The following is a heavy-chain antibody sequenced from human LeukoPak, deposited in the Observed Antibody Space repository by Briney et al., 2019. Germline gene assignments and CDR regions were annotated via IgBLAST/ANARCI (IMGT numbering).Heavy chain of an antibody. D-gene: IGHD4-17*01. V-gene: IGHV4-34*01. CDR2: INHSGST. Sequence: KPSETLSLTCAAYGGSLSGYYWSWIRQPPGKGLEWIGEINHSGSTNYNPSLKSRVTISVDTSKNQFSLKLSSVTAADTAVYYCARNDYGDFYFDYWGQGTLVTVSS. CDR3: ARNDYGDFYFDY. J-gene: IGHJ4*02. CDR1: GGSLSGYY.